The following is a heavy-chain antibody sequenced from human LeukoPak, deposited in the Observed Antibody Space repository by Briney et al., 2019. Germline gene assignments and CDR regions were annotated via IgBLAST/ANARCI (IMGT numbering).Heavy chain of an antibody. V-gene: IGHV4-4*07. J-gene: IGHJ4*02. CDR3: ARDSYYYDSSGYHSLDY. CDR1: GGSFSGYY. CDR2: IHTSGNT. Sequence: SETLSLTCAVYGGSFSGYYWSWIRQPAGKGLEWIGRIHTSGNTNYNPSLKSRVTMSVDTSKNQFSLKLSSVTAADTAVYYCARDSYYYDSSGYHSLDYWGQGTLVTVSS. D-gene: IGHD3-22*01.